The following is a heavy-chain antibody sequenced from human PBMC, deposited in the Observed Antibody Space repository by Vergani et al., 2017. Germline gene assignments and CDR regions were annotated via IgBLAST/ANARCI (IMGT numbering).Heavy chain of an antibody. Sequence: QVILEQSGPEVKKPGSSVTVSCKASGGRFNRHAISWVRQAPGQGLEWMGGVIPILDIPNYAQNFRGRVSITADESTGTAYMELTSLTSDDTAVYFCAGDPAGLFFYDSWGQGTLITVSS. J-gene: IGHJ4*02. V-gene: IGHV1-69*01. D-gene: IGHD3-16*01. CDR3: AGDPAGLFFYDS. CDR2: VIPILDIP. CDR1: GGRFNRHA.